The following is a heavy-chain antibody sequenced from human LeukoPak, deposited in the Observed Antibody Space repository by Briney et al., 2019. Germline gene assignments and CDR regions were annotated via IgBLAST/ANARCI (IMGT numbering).Heavy chain of an antibody. CDR1: GGSFSGYY. J-gene: IGHJ5*02. Sequence: SETLSLTCAVYGGSFSGYYWSWIRQPPGKGLEWIGEINHSGSTNYNPSLKSRVTISVDTSKNQFSLKLSSVTAADTAMYYCARLLGESTIYDLWGQGTPVTVSS. D-gene: IGHD3-16*01. V-gene: IGHV4-34*01. CDR2: INHSGST. CDR3: ARLLGESTIYDL.